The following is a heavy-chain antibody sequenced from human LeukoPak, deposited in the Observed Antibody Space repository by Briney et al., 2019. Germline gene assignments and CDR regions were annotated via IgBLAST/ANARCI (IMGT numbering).Heavy chain of an antibody. CDR3: ARTPDHYYDSSGYYSTPFDY. CDR1: GGSISSYY. J-gene: IGHJ4*02. D-gene: IGHD3-22*01. V-gene: IGHV4-4*07. CDR2: IYTSGST. Sequence: SETLSLICTVSGGSISSYYWSWIRQPAGKGLEWIGRIYTSGSTNYNPSLTSRVTMSVDTSKNQFSLKLSSVTAADTAVYYCARTPDHYYDSSGYYSTPFDYWGQGTLVTVSS.